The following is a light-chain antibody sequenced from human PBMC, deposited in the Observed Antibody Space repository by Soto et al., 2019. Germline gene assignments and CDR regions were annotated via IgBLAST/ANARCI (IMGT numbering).Light chain of an antibody. J-gene: IGKJ5*01. CDR3: QQHGQGTST. CDR2: GLS. V-gene: IGKV3-11*01. Sequence: ETVLTQSPSTLSLSPGDRATLSCRASRSLXNYFAWYQRKPGQAPRFLXYGLSKSATDIPDRFSGSGSGTEFTLPISSLQPDDFANYYCQQHGQGTSTFGQGTRLEIK. CDR1: RSLXNY.